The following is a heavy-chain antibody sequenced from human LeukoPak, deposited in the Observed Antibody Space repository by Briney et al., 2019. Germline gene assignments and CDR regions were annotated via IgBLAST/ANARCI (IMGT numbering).Heavy chain of an antibody. J-gene: IGHJ3*01. CDR2: ISYDGRNK. Sequence: GGSLRLSCAASGFTFSSYGLHWVRQAPGQGLEWVAVISYDGRNKYYADSVKGRFTISRDKSKNTLYLQMNSLRTEDTAVYYCARPRTTVVTGSDAFDLWGQGTVVTVSS. CDR3: ARPRTTVVTGSDAFDL. V-gene: IGHV3-30*03. D-gene: IGHD4-23*01. CDR1: GFTFSSYG.